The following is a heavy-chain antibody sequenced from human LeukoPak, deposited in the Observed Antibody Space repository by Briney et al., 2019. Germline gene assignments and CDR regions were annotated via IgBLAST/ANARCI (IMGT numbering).Heavy chain of an antibody. CDR1: GFPVSSNY. J-gene: IGHJ4*02. Sequence: GSLRLSCAASGFPVSSNYMSWVRQAPGKELEWVSVIYSGGSTYYADSVKGRFTISRDNSKNTLYLQMNSLRAEDTAVYYCATALYCSSTNCYLDYWGQGTLVTVSS. V-gene: IGHV3-53*01. CDR3: ATALYCSSTNCYLDY. CDR2: IYSGGST. D-gene: IGHD2-2*01.